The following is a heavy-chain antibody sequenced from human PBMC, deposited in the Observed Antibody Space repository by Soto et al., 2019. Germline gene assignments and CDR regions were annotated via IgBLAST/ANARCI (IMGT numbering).Heavy chain of an antibody. J-gene: IGHJ4*02. CDR1: GFTFSGSA. CDR2: IRSKANSYAT. Sequence: GGSLRLSCAASGFTFSGSAMHWVRQASGKGLEWVGRIRSKANSYATAYAASVKGRFTISRDDSKNTAYLQMNSLKTEDTAVYYCNTTKGKDGYNTDYWGQGTLVTVSS. CDR3: NTTKGKDGYNTDY. D-gene: IGHD5-12*01. V-gene: IGHV3-73*01.